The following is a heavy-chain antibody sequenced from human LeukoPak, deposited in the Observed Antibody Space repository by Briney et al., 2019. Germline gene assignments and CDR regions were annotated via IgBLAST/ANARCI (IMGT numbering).Heavy chain of an antibody. V-gene: IGHV4-39*07. CDR1: GGSISSSSYY. CDR3: ARDVKKWELLEDNWFDP. D-gene: IGHD1-26*01. CDR2: IYYSGST. J-gene: IGHJ5*02. Sequence: SETLSLTCTVSGGSISSSSYYWGWIRQPPGKGLEWIGSIYYSGSTYYNPSLKSRVTISVDTSKNQFSLKLSSVTAADTAVYYCARDVKKWELLEDNWFDPWGQGTLVTVSS.